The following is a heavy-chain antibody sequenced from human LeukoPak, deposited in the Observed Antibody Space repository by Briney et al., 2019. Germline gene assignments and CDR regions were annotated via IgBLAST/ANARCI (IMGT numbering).Heavy chain of an antibody. D-gene: IGHD3-22*01. CDR1: GGSISSSNW. J-gene: IGHJ3*02. V-gene: IGHV4-4*02. CDR3: ARSTRFTMVVVVIKARPVGAFDI. CDR2: IYHSGST. Sequence: SETLSLTCAVSGGSISSSNWWSRVRQPPGKGLEWIEEIYHSGSTNYNPSLKSRVTISVDKSKNQFSLKLSSVTAADTAVYYCARSTRFTMVVVVIKARPVGAFDIWGQGTMVTVSS.